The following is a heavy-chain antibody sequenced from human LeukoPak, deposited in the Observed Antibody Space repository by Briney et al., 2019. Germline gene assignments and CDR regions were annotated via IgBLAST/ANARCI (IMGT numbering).Heavy chain of an antibody. CDR1: GGSISSRSYY. V-gene: IGHV4-39*07. CDR3: ARRTTGSRSFHF. D-gene: IGHD1-1*01. J-gene: IGHJ4*02. Sequence: PSETLSLTCTVSGGSISSRSYYWGWIRQLPGKGLEWIGDIYYSGSTYYNPPLRSRVTISIDTSKNQFSLKLSSVTAADTAVYYCARRTTGSRSFHFWGQGTLVTVSS. CDR2: IYYSGST.